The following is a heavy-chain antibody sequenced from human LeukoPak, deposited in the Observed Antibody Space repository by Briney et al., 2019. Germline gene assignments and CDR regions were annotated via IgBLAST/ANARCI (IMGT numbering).Heavy chain of an antibody. D-gene: IGHD7-27*01. J-gene: IGHJ3*02. CDR3: ARQTGDDALDI. V-gene: IGHV1-2*02. CDR1: GYTLTGHY. Sequence: ASVKVSCKASGYTLTGHYIHWVRQAPGQGLEWMGWISPHSGFTMYPQRFQGRVTMTTDTSISTDFLEVRRLRSDDTAAYYCARQTGDDALDIWGQGTMITVYS. CDR2: ISPHSGFT.